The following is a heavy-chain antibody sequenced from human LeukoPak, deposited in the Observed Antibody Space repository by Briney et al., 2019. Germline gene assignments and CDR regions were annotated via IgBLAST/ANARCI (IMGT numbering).Heavy chain of an antibody. V-gene: IGHV4-38-2*02. CDR1: GYSISTGYY. Sequence: SETLSLTCTVSGYSISTGYYWDWIRQPPGKGLEWIGTFYHGGSTYYNPSLKSRVTISVDTSKNQFSLKLSSVTAADTAVYYCARDSIYYGSGSRSGFDYWGQGTLVTVSS. CDR2: FYHGGST. J-gene: IGHJ4*02. D-gene: IGHD3-10*01. CDR3: ARDSIYYGSGSRSGFDY.